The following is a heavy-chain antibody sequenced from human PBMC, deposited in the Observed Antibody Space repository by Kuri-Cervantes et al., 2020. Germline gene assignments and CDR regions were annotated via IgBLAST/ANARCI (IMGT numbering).Heavy chain of an antibody. V-gene: IGHV3-30*02. CDR2: IRYDGSNK. J-gene: IGHJ4*02. CDR1: GFTFSSYG. CDR3: ARNGAIVVTEIDY. D-gene: IGHD3-22*01. Sequence: GGSLRLSCAASGFTFSSYGMHWVRQAPGKGLEWVAFIRYDGSNKYYADSVKGRFTISRDNSKNTLYLQMNSLRTEDTAVYYCARNGAIVVTEIDYWGQGTLVTVSS.